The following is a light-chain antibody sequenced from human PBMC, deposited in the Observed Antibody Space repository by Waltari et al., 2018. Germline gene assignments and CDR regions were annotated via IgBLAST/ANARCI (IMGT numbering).Light chain of an antibody. CDR2: RNG. CDR3: ASWDDSLNGHWV. CDR1: SSNLGNNV. J-gene: IGLJ3*02. Sequence: QSVLTQPPSASGTPGQRVTISCSGTSSNLGNNVVNWYQQVPGTAPKLLIYRNGLRPAGGPERFSASKSGTSASLAISGLQSEDEAEYYCASWDDSLNGHWVFGGGTMVTVL. V-gene: IGLV1-44*01.